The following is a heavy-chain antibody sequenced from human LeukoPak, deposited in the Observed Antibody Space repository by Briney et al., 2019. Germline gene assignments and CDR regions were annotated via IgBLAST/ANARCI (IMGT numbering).Heavy chain of an antibody. CDR3: AREVPAATNWFDP. D-gene: IGHD2-2*01. Sequence: ASVKVSCKASGYTFTGYYMHWVRQAPGQGLEWMGWISAYNGNTNYAQKLQGRVTMTTDTSTSTAYMELRSLRSDDTAVYYCAREVPAATNWFDPWGQGTLVTVSS. V-gene: IGHV1-18*04. CDR1: GYTFTGYY. CDR2: ISAYNGNT. J-gene: IGHJ5*02.